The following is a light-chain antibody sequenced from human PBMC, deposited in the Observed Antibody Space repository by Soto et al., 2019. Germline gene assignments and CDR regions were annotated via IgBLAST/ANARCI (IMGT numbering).Light chain of an antibody. CDR1: SSDVGAYDY. CDR3: CSYAGSSTYV. CDR2: EIN. J-gene: IGLJ1*01. Sequence: QSVLTQPPSASGSPGQSVTISCTGTSSDVGAYDYVSWYQQHPGKAPKLMIYEINKRPSGVPDRFSGSKSGNTASLTVSGLQAEDEADYYCCSYAGSSTYVFGTGTKLTVL. V-gene: IGLV2-8*01.